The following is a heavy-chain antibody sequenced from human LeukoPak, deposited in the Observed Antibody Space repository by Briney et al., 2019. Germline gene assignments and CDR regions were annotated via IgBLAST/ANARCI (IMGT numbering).Heavy chain of an antibody. CDR3: AKALWSYRYTS. CDR2: ISGSGGST. J-gene: IGHJ4*02. V-gene: IGHV3-23*01. Sequence: GGYLRLSCAASGFTFSSYAMSWVRQAPGKGLEWVSAISGSGGSTYYADYVKGRFTISRDNSKNTLYLQMNSLRAEDTAVYYCAKALWSYRYTSWGQGTLVTVSS. CDR1: GFTFSSYA. D-gene: IGHD3-16*02.